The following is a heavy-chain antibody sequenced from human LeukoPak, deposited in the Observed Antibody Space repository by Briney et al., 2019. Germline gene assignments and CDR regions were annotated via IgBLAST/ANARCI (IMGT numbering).Heavy chain of an antibody. Sequence: PGGSLRLSCAASGFTFSSYGMHWVRQAPGKGLEWVSAISNNGGYTYYADSVKGRFTISRDNSKNTLYLQMNSLRAEDTAVYYCGGSSGYYLNHEYYFDNWGQGTLVTVSS. CDR2: ISNNGGYT. D-gene: IGHD3-22*01. V-gene: IGHV3-23*01. J-gene: IGHJ4*02. CDR1: GFTFSSYG. CDR3: GGSSGYYLNHEYYFDN.